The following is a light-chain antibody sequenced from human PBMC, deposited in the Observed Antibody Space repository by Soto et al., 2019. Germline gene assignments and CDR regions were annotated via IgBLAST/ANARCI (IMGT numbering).Light chain of an antibody. CDR2: GAS. V-gene: IGKV1-39*01. J-gene: IGKJ2*01. CDR3: QQSYRSPYT. CDR1: QSINIY. Sequence: DIQMTQSPSSLFASVGDRVTVTCRASQSINIYLNWYQQKPGKAPTLLIYGASSLQSRVPSRFSGGGSRTDFTLTISALQPEDFATYYCQQSYRSPYTFGQGTKLEI.